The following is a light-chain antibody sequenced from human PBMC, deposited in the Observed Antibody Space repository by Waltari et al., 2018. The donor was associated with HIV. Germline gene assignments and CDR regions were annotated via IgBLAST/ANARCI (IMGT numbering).Light chain of an antibody. Sequence: SYDLTQTPSVSVSPGQTARINCSRGALPKKYSSWYLQKAGQAPMLLIYKDIERPSGIPERISGSGSGTGVTLTISDVQAEDEGDYFCQSTDYDGTWVFGGGTKLTVL. V-gene: IGLV3-25*03. CDR3: QSTDYDGTWV. J-gene: IGLJ3*02. CDR1: ALPKKY. CDR2: KDI.